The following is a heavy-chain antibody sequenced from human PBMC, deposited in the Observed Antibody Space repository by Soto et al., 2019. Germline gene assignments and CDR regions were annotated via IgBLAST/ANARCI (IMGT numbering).Heavy chain of an antibody. V-gene: IGHV3-11*06. Sequence: GGSLRLSCAASGYTFSDYYMSWIRQAPGKGLEWVSYISSSSSYTNYADSVKGRFTISRDNAKNSLYLQMNSLRAEDTAVYYCARDAPEFGYDFWSGYYYWGQGTLVTVSS. J-gene: IGHJ4*02. CDR1: GYTFSDYY. CDR3: ARDAPEFGYDFWSGYYY. D-gene: IGHD3-3*01. CDR2: ISSSSSYT.